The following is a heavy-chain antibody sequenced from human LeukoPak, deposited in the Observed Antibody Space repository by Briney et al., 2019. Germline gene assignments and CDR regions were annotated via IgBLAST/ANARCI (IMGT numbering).Heavy chain of an antibody. CDR3: ARVGSGYSGGDAFDI. D-gene: IGHD3-22*01. CDR2: ISGHNGNT. CDR1: GYTFTSYG. J-gene: IGHJ3*02. Sequence: GASVKVSCKASGYTFTSYGISWVRRAPGQGLEWMGWISGHNGNTDYAQKLQGRVTMTTDTSTTTAYMELRSLRSDDTAVYYCARVGSGYSGGDAFDIWGQGTMVTVSS. V-gene: IGHV1-18*01.